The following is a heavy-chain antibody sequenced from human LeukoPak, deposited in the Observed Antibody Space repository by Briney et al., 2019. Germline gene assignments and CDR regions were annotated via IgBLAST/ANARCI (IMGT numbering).Heavy chain of an antibody. CDR3: ARRGDSSGSGFEP. Sequence: GASVKVSCKASGYTFTGYYMHWVRQAPGQGLEWMGWINPNSGGTNYAQKFQGRVTMTRDTSISTAYMELSRLRSDDTAVYYCARRGDSSGSGFEPWGQGTLVIVSS. D-gene: IGHD3-10*01. J-gene: IGHJ5*02. V-gene: IGHV1-2*02. CDR2: INPNSGGT. CDR1: GYTFTGYY.